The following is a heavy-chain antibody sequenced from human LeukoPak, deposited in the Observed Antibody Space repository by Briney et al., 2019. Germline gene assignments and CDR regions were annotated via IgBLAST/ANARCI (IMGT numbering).Heavy chain of an antibody. CDR2: INPNSGGT. CDR3: ARGSYSFDY. D-gene: IGHD1-26*01. V-gene: IGHV1-2*02. Sequence: ASVKVSCKASGYTFTGYYMHWVRQAPGQGLEWMGWINPNSGGTNYAQKFQGRVTITTDESTSTAYMELSSLRSEDTAVYYCARGSYSFDYWGQGTLVTVSS. CDR1: GYTFTGYY. J-gene: IGHJ4*02.